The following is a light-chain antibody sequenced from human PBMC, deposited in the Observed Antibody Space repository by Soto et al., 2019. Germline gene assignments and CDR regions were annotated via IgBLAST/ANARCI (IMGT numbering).Light chain of an antibody. CDR2: GAS. V-gene: IGKV3-15*01. Sequence: EIVMTQSPATQSVSPGERATLSCRASQSVSSNLAWYQQKPGQAPRLLIYGASTRATGIPARFSGSRSGTEFTLTISSLQSEDFAIYYCQHYNNWPPWTFGQGTKVEIK. J-gene: IGKJ1*01. CDR1: QSVSSN. CDR3: QHYNNWPPWT.